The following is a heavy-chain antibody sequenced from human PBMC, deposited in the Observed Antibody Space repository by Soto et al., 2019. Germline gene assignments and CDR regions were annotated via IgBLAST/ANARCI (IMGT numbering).Heavy chain of an antibody. CDR2: IFWDGDK. V-gene: IGHV2-5*02. D-gene: IGHD4-4*01. CDR3: AHAHVPPLTVTHYYYYYGMDV. J-gene: IGHJ6*02. Sequence: QITLKESGPTLVKPTQTLTLTCTFSGFSLTTTGVGVGWIRQPPGKAPEWLALIFWDGDKRYSPSLQSRLTITKDTSKNQVVLTMTNMDPVDTATYYCAHAHVPPLTVTHYYYYYGMDVWGQGTTVTVSS. CDR1: GFSLTTTGVG.